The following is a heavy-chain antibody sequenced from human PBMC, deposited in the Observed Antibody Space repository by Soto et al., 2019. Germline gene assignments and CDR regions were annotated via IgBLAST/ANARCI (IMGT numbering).Heavy chain of an antibody. CDR3: AKEFNPYSGKCPADH. D-gene: IGHD1-26*01. Sequence: VQLLESGGGLVQPGGSLRLSCAASGFTFSSYAMSWVRQAPGKGLEWVAVIAYGGSNKYYADSVKGRFTISRDNSKKSLYLQMNSLRVKATAFYDCAKEFNPYSGKCPADHWGQGTLVTVSS. V-gene: IGHV3-30*18. CDR1: GFTFSSYA. CDR2: IAYGGSNK. J-gene: IGHJ4*02.